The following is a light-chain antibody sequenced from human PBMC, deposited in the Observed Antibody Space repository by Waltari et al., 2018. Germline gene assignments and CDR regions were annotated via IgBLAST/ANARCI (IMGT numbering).Light chain of an antibody. J-gene: IGKJ4*01. Sequence: EIVMTQSPATLSVSPGDRATLSCRASQRVSSNLAWYQQKPGQAPRLLIYGASTRATGIPARFSGSGSGTEFTLTISSLQSEDFAVYYCQQYNNWPLTFGGGTKVEIK. CDR1: QRVSSN. CDR2: GAS. CDR3: QQYNNWPLT. V-gene: IGKV3-15*01.